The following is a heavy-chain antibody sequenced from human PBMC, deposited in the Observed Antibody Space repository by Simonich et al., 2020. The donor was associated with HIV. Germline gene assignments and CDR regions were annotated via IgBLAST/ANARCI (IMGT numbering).Heavy chain of an antibody. D-gene: IGHD5-12*01. CDR2: INHSGST. Sequence: QVHLQQWGAGLLKPSETLSLTCAVYGGSFRGYYWNWFRQPPGKGLEWIGEINHSGSTSDNPALKSRVTISVDTSTNQFSLKLSSVTAADTAMYYCARRGGYNFDYWGQGTLVTVSS. CDR1: GGSFRGYY. V-gene: IGHV4-34*01. J-gene: IGHJ4*02. CDR3: ARRGGYNFDY.